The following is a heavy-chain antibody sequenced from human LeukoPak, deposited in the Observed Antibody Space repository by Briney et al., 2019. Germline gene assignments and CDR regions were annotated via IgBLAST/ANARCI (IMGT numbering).Heavy chain of an antibody. V-gene: IGHV4-61*02. Sequence: PSETLSLTCTVSGGSISSGSYYWSWIRQPAGKGLEWIGRLYTSGSTSYNPSLKSRVAISVDTSKNQFSLTLTSVTAADTAVYYCARDRGYCGGDCYANDYWGQGTLVIVSS. D-gene: IGHD2-21*01. J-gene: IGHJ4*02. CDR2: LYTSGST. CDR3: ARDRGYCGGDCYANDY. CDR1: GGSISSGSYY.